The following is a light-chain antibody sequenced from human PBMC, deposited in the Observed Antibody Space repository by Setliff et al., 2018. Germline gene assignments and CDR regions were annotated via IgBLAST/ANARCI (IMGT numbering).Light chain of an antibody. CDR1: SSDVGGYNY. CDR3: SSYAGSSTLEV. Sequence: QSALTQPPSASGSPGQSVTISCTGTSSDVGGYNYVSWYQQHPDKAPKLMIFDVSNRPSGVSNRFSGSKSGNTASLTISGLQAEDEADYYCSSYAGSSTLEVFGTGTKVTVL. CDR2: DVS. V-gene: IGLV2-14*03. J-gene: IGLJ1*01.